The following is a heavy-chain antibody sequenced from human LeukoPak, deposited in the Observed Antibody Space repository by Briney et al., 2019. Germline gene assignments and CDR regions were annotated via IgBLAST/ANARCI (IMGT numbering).Heavy chain of an antibody. Sequence: ASVKVSCKASGYTFTTYGITWVRQAPGQGLEWMGWISTYNGNTNYAQKFQGRVTMTTDTSTSAAYMELRSLRSDDTAVYYCARVSLVRIAAAGTMDYWGQGTLATVSS. CDR3: ARVSLVRIAAAGTMDY. D-gene: IGHD6-13*01. CDR1: GYTFTTYG. J-gene: IGHJ4*02. CDR2: ISTYNGNT. V-gene: IGHV1-18*01.